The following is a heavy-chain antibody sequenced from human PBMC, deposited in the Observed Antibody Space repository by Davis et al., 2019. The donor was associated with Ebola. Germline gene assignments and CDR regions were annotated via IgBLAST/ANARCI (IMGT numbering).Heavy chain of an antibody. V-gene: IGHV3-21*01. D-gene: IGHD1-7*01. CDR3: ARGTETTLWYFDL. Sequence: GESLKISCAASGFTFSSYSMNWVRQAPGKGLEWVSSISSSSSYIYYADSVKGRFTISRDNAKNSLYLQMNSLRAEDTAVYYCARGTETTLWYFDLWGRGTLVTVSS. J-gene: IGHJ2*01. CDR1: GFTFSSYS. CDR2: ISSSSSYI.